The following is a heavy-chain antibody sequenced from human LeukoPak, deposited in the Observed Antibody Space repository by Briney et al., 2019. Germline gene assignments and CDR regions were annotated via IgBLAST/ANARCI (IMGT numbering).Heavy chain of an antibody. D-gene: IGHD2-2*01. CDR3: ARDLIMGYCISSSCYYRHYFDN. V-gene: IGHV4-59*01. CDR2: IYYSGST. Sequence: PSETLSLTCTVSGGSISSYYWSWIRQPPGQGLEWIGYIYYSGSTNYNPSLKSRVTISVDTSKNQFSLKLSSVTAADTAVYYCARDLIMGYCISSSCYYRHYFDNWGKGTLVTVSS. J-gene: IGHJ4*02. CDR1: GGSISSYY.